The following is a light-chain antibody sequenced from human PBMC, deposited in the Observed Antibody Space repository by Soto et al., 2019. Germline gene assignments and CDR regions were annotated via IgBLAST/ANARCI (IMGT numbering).Light chain of an antibody. CDR1: EDINSR. J-gene: IGKJ5*01. CDR2: AAF. Sequence: DIQMTQSPSSVASSVGDRFTMSFLASEDINSRLAWYQQKPGNAPKLLIYAAFILQSGVPSRFSGYGSGTDFTLSISSLQPEDFATYYCQQADSFPITFGQGTRLEIK. CDR3: QQADSFPIT. V-gene: IGKV1-12*01.